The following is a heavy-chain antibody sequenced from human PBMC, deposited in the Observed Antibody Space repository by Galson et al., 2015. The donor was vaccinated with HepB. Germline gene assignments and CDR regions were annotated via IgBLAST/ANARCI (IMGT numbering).Heavy chain of an antibody. CDR2: ISSSRSYI. V-gene: IGHV3-21*01. CDR3: ARAHDSSGYYYGEAFDI. J-gene: IGHJ3*02. Sequence: SLRLSCAASGFTFSSYSMNWVRQAPGKGLEWVASISSSRSYIYYADSVKGRFTISRDNAKNSLYLQMNSLRAEDTAVYYCARAHDSSGYYYGEAFDIWGQGTMVTVSS. D-gene: IGHD3-22*01. CDR1: GFTFSSYS.